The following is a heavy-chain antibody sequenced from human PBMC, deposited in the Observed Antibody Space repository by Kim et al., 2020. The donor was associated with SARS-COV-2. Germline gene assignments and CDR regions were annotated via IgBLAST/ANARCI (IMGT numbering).Heavy chain of an antibody. J-gene: IGHJ4*02. Sequence: GRFTISRDNSKNTLYLQMSSLRAEDKAVYYCVIEDVVVVVAATPKYYFDYWGQGTLVTVSS. CDR3: VIEDVVVVVAATPKYYFDY. V-gene: IGHV3-64D*06. D-gene: IGHD2-15*01.